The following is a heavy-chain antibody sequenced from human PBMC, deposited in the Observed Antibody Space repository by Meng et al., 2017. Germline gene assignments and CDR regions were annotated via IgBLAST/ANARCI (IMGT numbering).Heavy chain of an antibody. Sequence: QVRPLRGGGGMLMPLEALSLPLSAYGGSFVGYYWSWIRQPPGKELQWIGEINHSGSTNYNPALKSRVTISIDTSKNQFSLKLCSVTSADTAVYYCARRGIAARPFYYWGQGTLVTVSS. D-gene: IGHD6-6*01. CDR3: ARRGIAARPFYY. CDR2: INHSGST. CDR1: GGSFVGYY. J-gene: IGHJ4*02. V-gene: IGHV4-34*01.